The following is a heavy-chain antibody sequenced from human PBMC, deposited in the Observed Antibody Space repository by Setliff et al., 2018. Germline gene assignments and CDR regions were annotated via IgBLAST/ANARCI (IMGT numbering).Heavy chain of an antibody. V-gene: IGHV3-7*01. CDR1: GFTFSRYW. CDR2: IKQDGSEK. Sequence: PGGSLRLSCAASGFTFSRYWMSWVRQAPGKGLEWVANIKQDGSEKYYVDSVKGRFTISRDNAKNSLYLQMNSLRAEDTAVYYCARDHVYGSQYYYYYYGMDVWAKGPRSPSP. D-gene: IGHD3-10*01. CDR3: ARDHVYGSQYYYYYYGMDV. J-gene: IGHJ6*02.